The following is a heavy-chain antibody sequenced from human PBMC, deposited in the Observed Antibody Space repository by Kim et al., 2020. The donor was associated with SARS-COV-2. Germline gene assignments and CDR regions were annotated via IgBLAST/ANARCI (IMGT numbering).Heavy chain of an antibody. V-gene: IGHV3-33*01. D-gene: IGHD1-26*01. CDR3: ARDTEKHIMGAIPGPLFDP. CDR1: GFTFSSYG. CDR2: IWYDGSNK. J-gene: IGHJ5*02. Sequence: GWSLRLSCAASGFTFSSYGMHWVRQAPGKGLEWVAVIWYDGSNKYYADSVKGRFTISRDNSKNTLYLQMNSLRAEDTAVYYCARDTEKHIMGAIPGPLFDPWGQGNLVTVSS.